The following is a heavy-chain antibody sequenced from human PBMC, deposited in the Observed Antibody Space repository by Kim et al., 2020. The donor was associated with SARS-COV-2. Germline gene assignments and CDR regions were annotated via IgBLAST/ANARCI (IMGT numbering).Heavy chain of an antibody. D-gene: IGHD3-3*01. J-gene: IGHJ4*02. V-gene: IGHV3-49*03. Sequence: GGSLRLSCTASGFTFGDYAMSWFRQAPGKGLEWVGFIRSKAYGGTTEYAASVKGRFTISRDDSKSIAYLQMNSLKTEDTAVYYCTRDWAGVGYDFWSGYYTFDYWGQGTLVTVSS. CDR1: GFTFGDYA. CDR2: IRSKAYGGTT. CDR3: TRDWAGVGYDFWSGYYTFDY.